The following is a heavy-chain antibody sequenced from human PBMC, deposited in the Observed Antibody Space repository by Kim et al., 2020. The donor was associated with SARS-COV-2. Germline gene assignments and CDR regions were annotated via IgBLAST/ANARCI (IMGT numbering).Heavy chain of an antibody. J-gene: IGHJ6*02. CDR2: IIPIFGTA. V-gene: IGHV1-69*13. D-gene: IGHD3-16*01. Sequence: SVKVSCKASGGTFSSYAISWVRQAPGQGLEWMGGIIPIFGTANYAQKFQGRVTITADESTSTAYMELSSLRSEDTAVYYCARGPKVWGDDYYYYGMDVWGQGTTVTVSS. CDR1: GGTFSSYA. CDR3: ARGPKVWGDDYYYYGMDV.